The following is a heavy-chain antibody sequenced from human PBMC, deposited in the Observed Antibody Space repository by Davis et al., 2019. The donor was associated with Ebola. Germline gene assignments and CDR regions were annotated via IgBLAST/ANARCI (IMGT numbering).Heavy chain of an antibody. CDR1: GGSFSTYY. D-gene: IGHD6-13*01. CDR2: INHSGST. J-gene: IGHJ4*02. V-gene: IGHV4-34*09. Sequence: SETLSLTCAVYGGSFSTYYWSWIRQPPGKGLEWIGEINHSGSTNYNPSLKSRVTISVDTPKNQFTLKLSSVTAADTAVYYCARDRGSSWVPFDYWGQGTLVTVSS. CDR3: ARDRGSSWVPFDY.